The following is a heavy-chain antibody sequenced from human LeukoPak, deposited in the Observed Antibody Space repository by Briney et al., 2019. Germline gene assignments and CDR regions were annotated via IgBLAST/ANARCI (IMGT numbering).Heavy chain of an antibody. CDR2: IYYSGAS. J-gene: IGHJ3*02. D-gene: IGHD3-22*01. V-gene: IGHV4-39*01. Sequence: SETLSLTCTLYSDSLISNRYYCGWIREPPWKGLEWIGRIYYSGASYYSPSLKSRVTISVDTSKNQFSLKLSSVTAADTAVFYCARHYYDSSGYYLEGFDIWGQGTMVTVSS. CDR1: SDSLISNRYY. CDR3: ARHYYDSSGYYLEGFDI.